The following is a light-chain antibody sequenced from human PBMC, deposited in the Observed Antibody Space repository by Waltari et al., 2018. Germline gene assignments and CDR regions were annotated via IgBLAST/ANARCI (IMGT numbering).Light chain of an antibody. Sequence: QAVLTQPASLSASPGASASLPCTFRSTTNVGPYKIYWYKQRPGIPPQFIVKCRADSSNERGSGVPSRFSGSRDTSANAGILLISGLQSEDEADYYCMILHNNAVVFGGGTTLTVL. V-gene: IGLV5-45*01. CDR3: MILHNNAVV. CDR2: CRADSSN. J-gene: IGLJ3*02. CDR1: STTNVGPYK.